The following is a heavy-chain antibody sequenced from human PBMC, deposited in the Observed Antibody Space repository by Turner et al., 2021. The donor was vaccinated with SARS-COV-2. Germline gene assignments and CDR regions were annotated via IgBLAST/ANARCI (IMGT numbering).Heavy chain of an antibody. CDR1: GASISSIIYY. CDR3: ARRGDGGKSFDY. V-gene: IGHV4-39*01. J-gene: IGHJ4*02. Sequence: QLQLQESGPGLVKPSETLSLPCTVSGASISSIIYYWGWIRQPPGKGLEWMGTIYSSGSTYYNPSLKSRVTISVDASKNQFSLKLSSVTAADTAVYYCARRGDGGKSFDYWGQGTLVTVSS. CDR2: IYSSGST. D-gene: IGHD2-15*01.